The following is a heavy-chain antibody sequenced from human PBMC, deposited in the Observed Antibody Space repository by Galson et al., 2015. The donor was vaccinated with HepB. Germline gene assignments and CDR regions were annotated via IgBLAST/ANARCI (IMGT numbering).Heavy chain of an antibody. V-gene: IGHV1-24*01. Sequence: SVKVSCKVSGYTLTELSMHWVRQAPGKGLEWMGGFDPEDGETIYAQKFQGRVTMTEDTSTDTAYMELSSLRSEDTAVYYCATDPRPSGIANLLHLDYWGQGTLVTVSS. CDR1: GYTLTELS. J-gene: IGHJ4*02. CDR2: FDPEDGET. CDR3: ATDPRPSGIANLLHLDY. D-gene: IGHD6-13*01.